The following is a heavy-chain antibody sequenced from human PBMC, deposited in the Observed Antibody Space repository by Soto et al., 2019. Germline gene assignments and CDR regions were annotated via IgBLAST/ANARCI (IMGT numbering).Heavy chain of an antibody. Sequence: LKISCKSSGYSFTDYWIGWVRQMPGKGLEWMGIIYPGDSDARYSPSFQGQVTISVDTSINTAFLRWNSLTASDTAMYYCARQAAYNILTGYFYYFDYWGQGSLVTVSS. D-gene: IGHD3-9*01. J-gene: IGHJ4*02. V-gene: IGHV5-51*01. CDR3: ARQAAYNILTGYFYYFDY. CDR2: IYPGDSDA. CDR1: GYSFTDYW.